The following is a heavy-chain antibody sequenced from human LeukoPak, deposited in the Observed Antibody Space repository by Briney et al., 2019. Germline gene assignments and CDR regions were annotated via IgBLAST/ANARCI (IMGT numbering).Heavy chain of an antibody. CDR2: IYYSGST. CDR3: AGQSIAVACAWFDP. D-gene: IGHD6-19*01. V-gene: IGHV4-59*08. Sequence: SETLSLTCTVSGGSISSYYWSWIRQPPGKGLEWIGYIYYSGSTNYNPSLKSRVTISVDTSKNQFSLKLSAVTAADTPCYYLAGQSIAVACAWFDPWGQGNLVTVSS. CDR1: GGSISSYY. J-gene: IGHJ5*02.